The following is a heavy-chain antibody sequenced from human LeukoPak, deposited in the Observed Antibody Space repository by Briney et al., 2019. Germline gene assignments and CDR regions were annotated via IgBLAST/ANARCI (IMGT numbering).Heavy chain of an antibody. CDR3: AREDYDILTGYYSY. J-gene: IGHJ4*02. D-gene: IGHD3-9*01. CDR2: IYYSGST. V-gene: IGHV4-59*12. Sequence: PSETLSLTCTVSGGSISSDYWSWIRQPPGKGLEWIGYIYYSGSTNYNPSLKSRVTISVDTSKNQFSLKLSSVTAADTAVYYCAREDYDILTGYYSYWGQGTLVTVSS. CDR1: GGSISSDY.